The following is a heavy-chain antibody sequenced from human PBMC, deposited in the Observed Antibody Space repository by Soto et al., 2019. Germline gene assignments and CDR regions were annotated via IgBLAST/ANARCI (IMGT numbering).Heavy chain of an antibody. D-gene: IGHD2-21*02. CDR2: INAKGDTT. CDR1: GSTFSGHE. Sequence: EMQVVESGGGLVQPGGPLRLSFAASGSTFSGHEIHWVRQAPGKGLEIASTINAKGDTTYYANSVKGRFSISRDNSKNTLYLQMGSLRGEDTAVYYCARDTADGMDVWGQGTTVIVSS. V-gene: IGHV3-64*01. CDR3: ARDTADGMDV. J-gene: IGHJ6*02.